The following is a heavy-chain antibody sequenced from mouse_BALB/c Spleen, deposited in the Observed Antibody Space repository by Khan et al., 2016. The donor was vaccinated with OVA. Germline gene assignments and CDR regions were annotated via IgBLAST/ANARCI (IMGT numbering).Heavy chain of an antibody. CDR1: GFTFSTYG. CDR3: TRLDYYEDSGGFAY. CDR2: VSTGGSYT. V-gene: IGHV5-6*01. Sequence: EVELVESGGDLVKPGGSLKLSCAASGFTFSTYGMSWVRQTPDKRLEWVATVSTGGSYTYYPDSVKGRFTISRDNAKNTLYLQMSSLKSEDTAMFYCTRLDYYEDSGGFAYWGQGTLVTVSA. J-gene: IGHJ3*01. D-gene: IGHD1-1*01.